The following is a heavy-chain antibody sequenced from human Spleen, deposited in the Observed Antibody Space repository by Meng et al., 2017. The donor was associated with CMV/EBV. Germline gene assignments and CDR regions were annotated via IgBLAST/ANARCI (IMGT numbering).Heavy chain of an antibody. V-gene: IGHV4-59*01. CDR2: IQNSGNT. CDR3: AKDQTLHRFLGWFDP. Sequence: VSGGSLSSYYWSWIRQSPGKGLEWIGYIQNSGNTDYNPSLKSRVTISVDTSKNQFFLNLTSVTSADTAVYFCAKDQTLHRFLGWFDPWGQGILVTVSS. D-gene: IGHD3-3*01. CDR1: GGSLSSYY. J-gene: IGHJ5*02.